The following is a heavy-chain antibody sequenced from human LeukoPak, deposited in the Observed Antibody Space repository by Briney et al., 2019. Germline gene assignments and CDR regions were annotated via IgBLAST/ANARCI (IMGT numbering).Heavy chain of an antibody. CDR1: GFTVSSNY. V-gene: IGHV3-23*01. Sequence: QPGGSLRLSCAASGFTVSSNYMSWVRQAPGKGLEWVSAISGSGGSTYYADSVKGRFTISRDNSKNTLYLQMNSLRAEDTAVYYCAKGQYSGSYYVAGDYWGQGTLVTVSS. CDR2: ISGSGGST. J-gene: IGHJ4*02. CDR3: AKGQYSGSYYVAGDY. D-gene: IGHD1-26*01.